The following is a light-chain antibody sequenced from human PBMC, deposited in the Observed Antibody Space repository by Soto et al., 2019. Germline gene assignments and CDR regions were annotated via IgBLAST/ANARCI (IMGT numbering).Light chain of an antibody. Sequence: DIQITQSPSSLSASVGDIVTITCRASQRISSSLTWYQQNPRKAPKLLIYAASSLQSGVPSRFSGSGSVTAFTLTISSLQTEEFATYYCQHSYSTLYTFGQGTNLEIK. CDR1: QRISSS. V-gene: IGKV1-39*01. CDR3: QHSYSTLYT. CDR2: AAS. J-gene: IGKJ2*01.